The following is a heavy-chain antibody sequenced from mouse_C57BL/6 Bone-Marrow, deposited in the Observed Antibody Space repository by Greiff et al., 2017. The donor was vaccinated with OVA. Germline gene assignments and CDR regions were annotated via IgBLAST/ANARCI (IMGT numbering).Heavy chain of an antibody. CDR2: INPSTGGT. CDR3: ARVMDY. V-gene: IGHV1-42*01. CDR1: GYSFTGYY. Sequence: VQLQQSGPELVKPGASVKISCKASGYSFTGYYMNWVKQSPEKSLEWIGEINPSTGGTTYNQKFKAKATLTVDKSSSTAYMQLKSLTSKDSAVYYCARVMDYWGQGTSVTVSS. J-gene: IGHJ4*01.